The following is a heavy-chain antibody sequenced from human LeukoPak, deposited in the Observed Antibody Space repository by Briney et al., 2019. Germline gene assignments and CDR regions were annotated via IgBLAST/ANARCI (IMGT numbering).Heavy chain of an antibody. J-gene: IGHJ4*02. CDR2: VLYDESNK. D-gene: IGHD2-2*01. CDR3: AKDVPAAYFDY. Sequence: GGSLRLSCTASGFTFSNYGMHWVRQAPGKGLEWVAFVLYDESNKFYADSLKGRFTISRDNSKTTVYLQMNSLRAEDTAVYYCAKDVPAAYFDYWGQGILVTVSS. V-gene: IGHV3-30*02. CDR1: GFTFSNYG.